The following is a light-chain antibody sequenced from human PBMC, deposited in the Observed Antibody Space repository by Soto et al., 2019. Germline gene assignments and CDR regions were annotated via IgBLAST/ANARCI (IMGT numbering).Light chain of an antibody. CDR3: QQHINSPCT. Sequence: EVVVTQSPGTLSLSPGERATLSCGASQSVGSSYLAWYQQKPGQAPRLLIYRASTRASGVPDRFSGSGSGTDYTLNISRLEPEDFGVYYCQQHINSPCTFGQGTKVEI. CDR1: QSVGSSY. V-gene: IGKV3-20*01. CDR2: RAS. J-gene: IGKJ1*01.